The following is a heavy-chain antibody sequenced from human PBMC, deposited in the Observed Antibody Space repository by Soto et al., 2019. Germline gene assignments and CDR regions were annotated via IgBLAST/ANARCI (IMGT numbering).Heavy chain of an antibody. J-gene: IGHJ6*03. V-gene: IGHV3-7*01. CDR3: ASRPYDFWSGYWFVYMDV. CDR1: GFTFSSYA. CDR2: IKQDGSEK. D-gene: IGHD3-3*01. Sequence: GGSLRLSCAASGFTFSSYAMHWVRQAPGKGLEWVANIKQDGSEKYYVDSVKGRFTISRDNAKNSLYLQMNSLRAEDTAVYYCASRPYDFWSGYWFVYMDVWGKGTTVTVSS.